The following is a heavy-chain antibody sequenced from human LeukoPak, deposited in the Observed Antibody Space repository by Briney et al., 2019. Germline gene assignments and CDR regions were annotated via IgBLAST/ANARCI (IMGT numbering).Heavy chain of an antibody. CDR1: GFTFSSHS. Sequence: LSGGSLGLSCAASGFTFSSHSMNWVRQAPGKGLEWVSYISSSSSTIYYADSVKGRFTISRDNAKNSLYLQMNSLRAEDTAVYYCARGAYYYEDWGQGTLVTVSS. CDR2: ISSSSSTI. J-gene: IGHJ4*02. V-gene: IGHV3-48*01. D-gene: IGHD3-22*01. CDR3: ARGAYYYED.